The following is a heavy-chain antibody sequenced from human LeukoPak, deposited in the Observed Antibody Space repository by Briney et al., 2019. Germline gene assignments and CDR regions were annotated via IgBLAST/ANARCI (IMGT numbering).Heavy chain of an antibody. J-gene: IGHJ6*03. Sequence: AGGSLRLSCAASGFTFSSYWMHWVRHAPGKGLVWVSRINSDGSSTSYADSVKGRFTISRDNAKNTLYLQMNSLRAEDTAVYYCARAQPGYSSGWDYYYMDVWGKGTTVTISS. CDR1: GFTFSSYW. V-gene: IGHV3-74*01. CDR2: INSDGSST. D-gene: IGHD6-19*01. CDR3: ARAQPGYSSGWDYYYMDV.